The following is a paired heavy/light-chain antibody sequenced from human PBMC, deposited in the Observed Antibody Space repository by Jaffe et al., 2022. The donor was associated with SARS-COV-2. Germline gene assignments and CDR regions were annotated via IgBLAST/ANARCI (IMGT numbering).Heavy chain of an antibody. V-gene: IGHV3-9*01. CDR3: AKDLYSLRGTLDI. CDR2: ISWNSDTI. J-gene: IGHJ3*02. Sequence: EVQLVESGGGLVQPGRSLRLTCAGSGFNFDYYAMHWVRQAPGKGLEWVSTISWNSDTIAYADSVKGRFTISRDNAKNSLYLQMNSLRLEDTAFYYCAKDLYSLRGTLDIWGRGTKVTVSS. D-gene: IGHD3-16*01. CDR1: GFNFDYYA.
Light chain of an antibody. V-gene: IGLV1-51*02. CDR1: SSNIGSSW. Sequence: QSVLTQPPSVSAAPGQKVTISCSGSSSNIGSSWVSWFQQLPGTAPKLVIFENKNRPSGIPDRFSGSKSGTSATLVITGLQTGDEADYYCGTWDGSLNAWVFGGGTKLTVL. J-gene: IGLJ3*02. CDR2: ENK. CDR3: GTWDGSLNAWV.